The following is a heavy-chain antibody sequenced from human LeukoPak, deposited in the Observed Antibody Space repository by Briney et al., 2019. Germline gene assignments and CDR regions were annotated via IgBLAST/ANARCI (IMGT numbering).Heavy chain of an antibody. J-gene: IGHJ5*02. CDR1: GFTFSSYA. V-gene: IGHV3-30-3*01. Sequence: GGSLRLSCAASGFTFSSYAMHWVRQAPGKGLEWVTVISYDGSNKYYADSVKGRFTISRDNSKNTLYLQMSSLRAEDTAVYYCARVTSGGWSLPLDTWGQGALVSVSS. D-gene: IGHD6-19*01. CDR3: ARVTSGGWSLPLDT. CDR2: ISYDGSNK.